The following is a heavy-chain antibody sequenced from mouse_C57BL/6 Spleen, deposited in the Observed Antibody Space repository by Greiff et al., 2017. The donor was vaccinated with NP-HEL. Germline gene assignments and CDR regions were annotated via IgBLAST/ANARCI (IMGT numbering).Heavy chain of an antibody. Sequence: QVQLQQSGPELVKPGASVKISCTASGYAFSGSWMNWVKQRPGKGLEWIGRIYPGDGDTNYHGKFKGQATLTADKSSSTAYMQLSSLTSEDSAVYFCARDLGYWGQGTTLTVSS. V-gene: IGHV1-82*01. CDR2: IYPGDGDT. CDR3: ARDLGY. D-gene: IGHD4-1*01. J-gene: IGHJ2*01. CDR1: GYAFSGSW.